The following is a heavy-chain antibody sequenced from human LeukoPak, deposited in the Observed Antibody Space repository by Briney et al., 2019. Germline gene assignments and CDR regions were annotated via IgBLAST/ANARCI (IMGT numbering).Heavy chain of an antibody. D-gene: IGHD1-26*01. CDR3: ARAWREWESDAFDI. V-gene: IGHV1-8*01. CDR1: GYTFTSYD. Sequence: ALVKVSCKASGYTFTSYDINWVRQATGQGLEWMGWMNPNSGNTGYAQKFQGRVTMTRNTSISTAYMELSSLRSEDTAVYYCARAWREWESDAFDIWGQGTMVTVSS. J-gene: IGHJ3*02. CDR2: MNPNSGNT.